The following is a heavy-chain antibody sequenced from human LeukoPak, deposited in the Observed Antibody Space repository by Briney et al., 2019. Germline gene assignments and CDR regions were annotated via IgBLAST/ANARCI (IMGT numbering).Heavy chain of an antibody. CDR3: AREVLENYYDSSGYSDY. CDR1: GYTFTSYG. D-gene: IGHD3-22*01. CDR2: ISGYNGNT. Sequence: ASVKVSCKASGYTFTSYGISWVRQAPGQGLEWMGWISGYNGNTNYAQKLQGRVTMTTDTSTGTAYMELRSLRSDDTAVYYCAREVLENYYDSSGYSDYWGQGTLVTVSS. V-gene: IGHV1-18*01. J-gene: IGHJ4*02.